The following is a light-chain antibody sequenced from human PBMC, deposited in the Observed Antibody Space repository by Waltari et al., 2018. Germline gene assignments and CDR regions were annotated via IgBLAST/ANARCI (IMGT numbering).Light chain of an antibody. V-gene: IGKV3-15*01. CDR3: QQYNNRPPWT. CDR1: QSVSSN. Sequence: EIVMTQSPATLSVSPGERATLSCRASQSVSSNLAWYQQKPGQAPRLRIYGASTRATGIPARFSGSGSGTEVTLTISSLQSEDFAVYYCQQYNNRPPWTFGQGTKVEIK. CDR2: GAS. J-gene: IGKJ1*01.